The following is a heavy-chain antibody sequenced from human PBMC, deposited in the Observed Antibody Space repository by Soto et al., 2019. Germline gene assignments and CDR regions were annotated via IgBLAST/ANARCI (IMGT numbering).Heavy chain of an antibody. CDR2: ISGGGGTT. CDR3: AKESSSSSLSPIAQFDC. D-gene: IGHD6-13*01. CDR1: GFSFRSYV. V-gene: IGHV3-23*01. J-gene: IGHJ4*02. Sequence: GGSLRLSCAASGFSFRSYVMSWVRQAPGKGLEWVSGISGGGGTTYYVDSVKGRFTISRDNSKNTLYLQMSSLRAEDAALYYCAKESSSSSLSPIAQFDCWGQGTLVTVSS.